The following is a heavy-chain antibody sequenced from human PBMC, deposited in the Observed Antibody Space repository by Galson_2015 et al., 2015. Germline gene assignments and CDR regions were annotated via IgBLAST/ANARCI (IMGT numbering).Heavy chain of an antibody. V-gene: IGHV3-73*01. D-gene: IGHD4-11*01. CDR2: IRSKANSYAT. CDR3: TSSRGYGMDV. CDR1: GFSFSGSA. Sequence: SLRLSCAASGFSFSGSAMHWVRQASGKGLEWVGRIRSKANSYATAYAASVKGSFTISRDDSIDTAYLQMNSLKTEDSAIYYCTSSRGYGMDVWGQGTTVTVSS. J-gene: IGHJ6*02.